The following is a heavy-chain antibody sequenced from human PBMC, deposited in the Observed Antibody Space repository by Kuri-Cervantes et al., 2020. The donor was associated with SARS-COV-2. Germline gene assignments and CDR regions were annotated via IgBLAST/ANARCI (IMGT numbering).Heavy chain of an antibody. CDR3: ARLSYCYDSSGYYGGNWFDP. CDR2: INHSGST. J-gene: IGHJ5*02. CDR1: GGSFSGYY. V-gene: IGHV4-34*01. D-gene: IGHD3-22*01. Sequence: ESLKISCAVYGGSFSGYYWSWIRQPPGKGLEWIGEINHSGSTYYNPSLKSRVTISVDTSKNQFSLKLSSVTAADTAVYYCARLSYCYDSSGYYGGNWFDPWGQGTLVTVSS.